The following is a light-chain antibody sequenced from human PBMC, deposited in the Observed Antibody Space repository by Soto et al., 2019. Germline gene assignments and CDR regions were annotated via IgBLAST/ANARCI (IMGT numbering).Light chain of an antibody. V-gene: IGKV3-20*01. J-gene: IGKJ1*01. Sequence: EIVLTQSPGTLSFSPGERATLSCRANQSLNNNFLAWYQQKPGQAPRLLIYGASTRATGIPDRFSGRGSGTDFTLTISRLEPGDFAMYYCQQYDNIPRTFGQGTKVEVK. CDR3: QQYDNIPRT. CDR2: GAS. CDR1: QSLNNNF.